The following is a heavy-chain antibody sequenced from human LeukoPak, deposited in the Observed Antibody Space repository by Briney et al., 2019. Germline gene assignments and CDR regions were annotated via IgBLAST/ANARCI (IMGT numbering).Heavy chain of an antibody. CDR3: ARSPGMQLWLPWYFDL. J-gene: IGHJ2*01. D-gene: IGHD5-18*01. CDR1: GYTFTSYA. CDR2: INTNTGNP. V-gene: IGHV7-4-1*02. Sequence: GASVKVSCKASGYTFTSYAMNWVRQSPGQGLEWMGWINTNTGNPTYAQAFTGRFVFSLDTSVSTAYLENRSLRAEDTAVYYCARSPGMQLWLPWYFDLWGRGTLVTVSS.